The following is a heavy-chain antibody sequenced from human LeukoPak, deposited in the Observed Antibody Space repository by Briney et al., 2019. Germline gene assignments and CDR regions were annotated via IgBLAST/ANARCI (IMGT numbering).Heavy chain of an antibody. J-gene: IGHJ4*02. D-gene: IGHD6-19*01. CDR3: ARARIAVAGTTYYFDY. CDR2: IYTSGST. CDR1: GGSISSYY. V-gene: IGHV4-4*07. Sequence: SETLSLTCTASGGSISSYYWSWIRQPAGKGLEWIGRIYTSGSTNYNPSLKSRVTMSVDTSKNQFSLKLSSVTAADTAVYYCARARIAVAGTTYYFDYWGQGTLVTVSS.